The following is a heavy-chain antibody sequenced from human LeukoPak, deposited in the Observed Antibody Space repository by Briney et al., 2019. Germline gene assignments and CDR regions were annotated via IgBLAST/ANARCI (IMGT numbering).Heavy chain of an antibody. Sequence: SGGSLRLSCAASGFTFSSYSMNWVRQAPGRGLEWVSSISSSSSYIYYADSVKGRFTISRDNAKNSLYLQINSLRAEDTAVYYCARDGEVATFDYWGQGTLVTVSS. J-gene: IGHJ4*02. CDR3: ARDGEVATFDY. CDR2: ISSSSSYI. D-gene: IGHD5-12*01. CDR1: GFTFSSYS. V-gene: IGHV3-21*04.